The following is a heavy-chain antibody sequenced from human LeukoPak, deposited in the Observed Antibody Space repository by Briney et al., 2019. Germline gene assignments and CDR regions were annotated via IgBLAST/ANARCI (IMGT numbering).Heavy chain of an antibody. Sequence: PSETLSLTCTVSGGPISSGGYYWSWIRQHPGKGLEWIGYIYYSGSTYYSPSLKSRVTISVDTSKNQFSLKLSSVTAADTAVYYCARVPTYYYDSSGYYSGAFDIWGQGTMVTVPS. CDR1: GGPISSGGYY. D-gene: IGHD3-22*01. J-gene: IGHJ3*02. CDR2: IYYSGST. CDR3: ARVPTYYYDSSGYYSGAFDI. V-gene: IGHV4-31*03.